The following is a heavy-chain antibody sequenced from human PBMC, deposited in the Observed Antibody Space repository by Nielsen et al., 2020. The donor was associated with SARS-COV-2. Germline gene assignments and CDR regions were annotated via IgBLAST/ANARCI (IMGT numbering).Heavy chain of an antibody. CDR1: GFTFSSYA. Sequence: GESLKISCAASGFTFSSYAMHWVRQAPGKGLEWVAVISYDGSNKYYADSVKGRFAVSRDNAENTVVLQIHSLRVEDTAVYYCAGGADFWSGTQKYYMDVWGKGTTVIVSS. V-gene: IGHV3-30*09. J-gene: IGHJ6*03. CDR3: AGGADFWSGTQKYYMDV. D-gene: IGHD3-3*01. CDR2: ISYDGSNK.